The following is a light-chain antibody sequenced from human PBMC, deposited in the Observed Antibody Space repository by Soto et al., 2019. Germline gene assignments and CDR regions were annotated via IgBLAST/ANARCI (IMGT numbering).Light chain of an antibody. V-gene: IGKV3-20*01. CDR2: GAS. CDR3: QQYGNSPWT. CDR1: QSVSSSY. Sequence: EIVLTQSPATLSLSPGERATLSCRASQSVSSSYLAWYQQKPGQAPRLLIYGASSRATGIPDRFSGSGSGTDFTLTISRLEPEDFAVYYCQQYGNSPWTSGQGTKVDIK. J-gene: IGKJ1*01.